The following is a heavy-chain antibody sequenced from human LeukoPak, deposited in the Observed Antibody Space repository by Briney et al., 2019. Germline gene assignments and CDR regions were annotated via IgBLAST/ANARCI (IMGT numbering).Heavy chain of an antibody. V-gene: IGHV4-4*07. CDR1: GGSISSHY. J-gene: IGHJ5*02. Sequence: SETLSLTCTVSGGSISSHYWSWIRQPAGKGLEWIGRIYTSGSTNYNPSLKSRVTMSVDTSKNQFSLKLSSVTAADTAVYYCASTKNYYGPFDHWGQGTLVTVSS. CDR3: ASTKNYYGPFDH. CDR2: IYTSGST. D-gene: IGHD3-10*01.